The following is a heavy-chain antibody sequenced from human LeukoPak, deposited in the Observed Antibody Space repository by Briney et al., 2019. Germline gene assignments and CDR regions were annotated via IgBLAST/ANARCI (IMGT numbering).Heavy chain of an antibody. J-gene: IGHJ4*02. CDR1: GASISSYY. CDR3: ARDSYFGSGNYYIDY. D-gene: IGHD3-10*01. V-gene: IGHV4-4*07. Sequence: KPSETLSLTCTVSGASISSYYWSWIRQPAGKGLEWFGRGSTSGSTNYNPSLKSRVTMSVETSKNQFSLKLSSVTAADTAVYYCARDSYFGSGNYYIDYWGQGTLVTVSS. CDR2: GSTSGST.